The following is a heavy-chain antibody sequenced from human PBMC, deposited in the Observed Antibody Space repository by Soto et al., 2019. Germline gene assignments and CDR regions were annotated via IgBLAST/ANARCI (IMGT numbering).Heavy chain of an antibody. Sequence: TLSLTCAVSCSSINTHYYRAWIRQPPGKGLEWIGSIYHTGTTYYNPSLKSRVTISVDTSKNQFSLKLSSVTAADTAVYYWARVNGGVAYGMDVWGQGTTVTVSS. J-gene: IGHJ6*02. D-gene: IGHD4-17*01. V-gene: IGHV4-38-2*01. CDR3: ARVNGGVAYGMDV. CDR1: CSSINTHYY. CDR2: IYHTGTT.